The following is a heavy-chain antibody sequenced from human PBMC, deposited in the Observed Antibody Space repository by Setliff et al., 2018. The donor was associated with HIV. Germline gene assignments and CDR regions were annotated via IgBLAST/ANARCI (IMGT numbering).Heavy chain of an antibody. Sequence: ASVKVSCKASGYTFISHGISWVRQAPGRGLEWMGWISAHNGDARYAHKLQDRLTMTVDTSTTTTYLALRSLRSDDTAVYYCGRTGVVGGGDVWGKGTTVTVSS. D-gene: IGHD3-10*01. J-gene: IGHJ6*04. CDR3: GRTGVVGGGDV. CDR2: ISAHNGDA. V-gene: IGHV1-18*01. CDR1: GYTFISHG.